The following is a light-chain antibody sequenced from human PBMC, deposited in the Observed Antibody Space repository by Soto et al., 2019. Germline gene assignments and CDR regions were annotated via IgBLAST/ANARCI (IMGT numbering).Light chain of an antibody. CDR2: GAS. CDR1: QSVSSSY. V-gene: IGKV3-20*01. J-gene: IGKJ1*01. CDR3: QQYGSSPPT. Sequence: EIVLTQSPGTLSLSPGERATLSCRAGQSVSSSYLAWYQQKPGQAPRLLIYGASSRATGIPDRFSGSGSGTDFTLTISRLEPEDSAVYYCQQYGSSPPTFGQGTKVDIK.